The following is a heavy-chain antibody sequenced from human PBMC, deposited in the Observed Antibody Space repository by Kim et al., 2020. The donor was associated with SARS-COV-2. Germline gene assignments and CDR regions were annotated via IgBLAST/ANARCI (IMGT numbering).Heavy chain of an antibody. CDR2: RGSST. D-gene: IGHD6-13*01. CDR3: ARVGSSSGGDY. J-gene: IGHJ4*02. Sequence: RGSSTSYAQKFQGRVNMTRDTSTSTVYMELSSLRSEDTAVYYCARVGSSSGGDYWGQGTLVTVSS. V-gene: IGHV1-46*01.